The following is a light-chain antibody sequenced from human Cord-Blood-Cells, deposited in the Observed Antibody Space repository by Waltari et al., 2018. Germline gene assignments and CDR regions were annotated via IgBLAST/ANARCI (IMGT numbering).Light chain of an antibody. Sequence: NFMLTQPHSVSESPGKTVTISCTRSSGSIASNYVQWYQQRPGSSPTTVIYEDNQRPSGVPDRFSGSCDSSSNSASLTISGRKTEDEADYYCQSYDSSNQVYGGGTRLTVL. J-gene: IGLJ3*02. CDR3: QSYDSSNQV. CDR2: EDN. CDR1: SGSIASNY. V-gene: IGLV6-57*01.